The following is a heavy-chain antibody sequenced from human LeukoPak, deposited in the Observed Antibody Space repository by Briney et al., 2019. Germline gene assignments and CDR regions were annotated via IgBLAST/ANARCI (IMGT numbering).Heavy chain of an antibody. CDR3: ARVGPYIEVDP. V-gene: IGHV4-38-2*02. CDR2: TSSSGSS. D-gene: IGHD5-12*01. Sequence: SETLSLTCTVSGYSISSGYYWGWIRQPAGKGLEWIGRTSSSGSSNYNPSLKSRVTISVDTSKNQFSLQLSSLTASDTAVYYCARVGPYIEVDPWGQGTLVIVSS. J-gene: IGHJ5*02. CDR1: GYSISSGYY.